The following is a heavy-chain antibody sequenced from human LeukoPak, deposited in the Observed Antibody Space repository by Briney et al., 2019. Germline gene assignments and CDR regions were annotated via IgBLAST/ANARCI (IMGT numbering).Heavy chain of an antibody. Sequence: PSETLSLTCTVSGGSISSNSYYWGWIRQPPGKGLEWIGSIYYSGSTYYNPSLKSRVTISVDTSKNQFSLKLSSVTAADTAVYYCARTRYYYNSRSYGAPYYFDYWGQGTLVTVSS. CDR3: ARTRYYYNSRSYGAPYYFDY. J-gene: IGHJ4*02. D-gene: IGHD3-10*01. CDR1: GGSISSNSYY. V-gene: IGHV4-39*01. CDR2: IYYSGST.